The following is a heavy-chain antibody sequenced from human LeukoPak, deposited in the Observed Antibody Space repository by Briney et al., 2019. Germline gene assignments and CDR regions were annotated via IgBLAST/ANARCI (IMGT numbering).Heavy chain of an antibody. J-gene: IGHJ6*03. Sequence: SETLSLTCTVSGGSGGSISTSGYYWGWIRQSPEKGLEWIGSISYSGNIYYNPSLKSRVTISVDTSVKQFSLKLTSVTAAASGVYYCARGDSSFYYMDVWGKGTTVTVSS. V-gene: IGHV4-39*01. CDR1: GGSGGSISTSGYY. CDR2: ISYSGNI. D-gene: IGHD2-21*02. CDR3: ARGDSSFYYMDV.